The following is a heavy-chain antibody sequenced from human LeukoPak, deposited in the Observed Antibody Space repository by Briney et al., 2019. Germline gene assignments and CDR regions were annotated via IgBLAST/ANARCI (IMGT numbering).Heavy chain of an antibody. J-gene: IGHJ4*02. CDR2: INPNSGGT. D-gene: IGHD3-3*01. CDR3: ARGAPHDFWSGYLNHYFDY. CDR1: GYTFTGYY. Sequence: ASVKVSCKASGYTFTGYYMHWVRQAPGQGLEWMGWINPNSGGTNHAQKFQGRVTMTRDTSISTAYMELSRLRSDDTAVYYCARGAPHDFWSGYLNHYFDYWGQGTLVTVSS. V-gene: IGHV1-2*02.